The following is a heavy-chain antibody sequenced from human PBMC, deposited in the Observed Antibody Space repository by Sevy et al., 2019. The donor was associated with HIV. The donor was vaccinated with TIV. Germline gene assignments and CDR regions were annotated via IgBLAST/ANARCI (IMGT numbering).Heavy chain of an antibody. Sequence: ASVKVSCKASGYTFTNYHITWVRQAPGQGLEWMGWITPNNGNTNYAQRLRARVTMTTDTSTSTAYMELRSLRSDDTAVYYCARAPSGSQGPGQYFHHWGQGTLVTVSS. CDR3: ARAPSGSQGPGQYFHH. CDR2: ITPNNGNT. V-gene: IGHV1-18*01. CDR1: GYTFTNYH. D-gene: IGHD1-26*01. J-gene: IGHJ1*01.